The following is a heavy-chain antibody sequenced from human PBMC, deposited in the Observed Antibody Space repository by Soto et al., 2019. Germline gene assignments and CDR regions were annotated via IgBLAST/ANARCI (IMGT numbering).Heavy chain of an antibody. CDR2: IYYSGST. CDR3: ARFKPDTAMAAGYYGMDV. J-gene: IGHJ6*02. V-gene: IGHV4-59*01. D-gene: IGHD5-18*01. CDR1: GGSISSYY. Sequence: SETLSLTCTVSGGSISSYYWSWIRQPPGKGLEWIGYIYYSGSTNYNPSLKSRVTISVDTSKNQFSLKLSSVTAADTAVYYCARFKPDTAMAAGYYGMDVWGQGTTVTVSS.